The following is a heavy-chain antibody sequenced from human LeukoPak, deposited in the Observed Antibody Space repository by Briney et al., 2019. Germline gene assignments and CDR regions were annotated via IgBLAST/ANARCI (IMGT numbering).Heavy chain of an antibody. CDR2: ISAYNGNT. CDR1: GYTFRNYG. V-gene: IGHV1-18*01. D-gene: IGHD4-17*01. Sequence: ASVKVSCKASGYTFRNYGISWVRQAPGQGLEWMGWISAYNGNTNYAQKLQGRVTMTTDTSTSTAYMELRSLRSDDTAVYYCARDLAYNYGDPHYFDYWGQGTLVTVSS. J-gene: IGHJ4*02. CDR3: ARDLAYNYGDPHYFDY.